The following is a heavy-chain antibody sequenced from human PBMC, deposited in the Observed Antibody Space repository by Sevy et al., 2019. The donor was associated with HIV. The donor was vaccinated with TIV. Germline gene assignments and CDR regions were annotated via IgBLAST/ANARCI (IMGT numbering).Heavy chain of an antibody. CDR2: ISTSSTYI. D-gene: IGHD6-13*01. J-gene: IGHJ4*02. V-gene: IGHV3-21*01. CDR1: GFTFSNYS. CDR3: ARGVEQQLADY. Sequence: GGSLRLSCAASGFTFSNYSMNWVRQAPGKGPEWVSSISTSSTYIYHADSVKGRFTISRDDAKNSLYLQMNSLRAEDTAIYYCARGVEQQLADYWGQGTLVTVSS.